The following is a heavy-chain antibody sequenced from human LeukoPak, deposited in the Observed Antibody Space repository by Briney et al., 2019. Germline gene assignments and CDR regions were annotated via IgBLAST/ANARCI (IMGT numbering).Heavy chain of an antibody. CDR1: GGTFSSYA. J-gene: IGHJ6*03. V-gene: IGHV1-69*05. CDR3: ARSGAAAIDYYYYMDV. Sequence: SVKVSCKASGGTFSSYAISWVRQAPGQGLERMGGIIPIFGTANNAQKFQGRVTITTDESTSTAYMELSSLRSEDTAVYYCARSGAAAIDYYYYMDVWGKGTTVTVSS. CDR2: IIPIFGTA. D-gene: IGHD2-2*02.